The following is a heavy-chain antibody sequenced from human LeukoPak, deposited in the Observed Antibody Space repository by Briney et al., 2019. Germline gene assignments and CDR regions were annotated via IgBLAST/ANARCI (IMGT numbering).Heavy chain of an antibody. CDR3: AKDPLAAP. Sequence: TGGSLRLSCAASGFTFSSYGMHWVRQAPGKGLEWVAVISYDGSNKYYADSVKGRFTISRDNSKNTLYLQMNSLRAEDTAVYYCAKDPLAAPGSQGTLVTVSS. CDR1: GFTFSSYG. V-gene: IGHV3-30*18. J-gene: IGHJ5*02. CDR2: ISYDGSNK. D-gene: IGHD6-25*01.